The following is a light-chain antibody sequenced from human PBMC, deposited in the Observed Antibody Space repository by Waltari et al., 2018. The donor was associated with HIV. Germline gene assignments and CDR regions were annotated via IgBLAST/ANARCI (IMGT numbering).Light chain of an antibody. CDR3: LLSYHGVRF. CDR1: SGRVPRSLF. CDR2: YYD. J-gene: IGLJ2*01. V-gene: IGLV7-46*01. Sequence: VVTQEPSLTVSPGDTVTLSCASFSGRVPRSLFPYWFQLKPGHAPGTLISYYDKRHPLTPGRFSGSLDGGRAILTFSGALQEDEAEYFCLLSYHGVRFFGGGTRLTV.